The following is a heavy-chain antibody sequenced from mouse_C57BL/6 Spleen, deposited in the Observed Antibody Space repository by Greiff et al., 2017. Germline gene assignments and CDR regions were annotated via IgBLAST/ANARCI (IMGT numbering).Heavy chain of an antibody. Sequence: QVQLQQSGAELARPGASVKLSCKASGYTFTSYGISWVKQRTGQGLEWIGEIYPRSGNTYYNEKFKGQATLTADKSSSTAYMELRIRTSEDSAFYFCARWLRGAMDYWGQGTSVTVSS. CDR1: GYTFTSYG. CDR3: ARWLRGAMDY. D-gene: IGHD2-2*01. J-gene: IGHJ4*01. CDR2: IYPRSGNT. V-gene: IGHV1-81*01.